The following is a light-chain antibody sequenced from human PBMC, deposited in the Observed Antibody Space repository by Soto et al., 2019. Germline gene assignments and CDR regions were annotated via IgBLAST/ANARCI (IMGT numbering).Light chain of an antibody. CDR2: DAS. J-gene: IGKJ3*01. CDR3: QQRSNWPPD. V-gene: IGKV3-11*01. Sequence: EIVLTQSPATLSLSPGERATLSCRASQSVSSYLAWYQQKPGQAPRLLIYDASNRATGIPARFSGSGSGTDFTLTISSLEPEDFAFYYCQQRSNWPPDFGPRTKVDIK. CDR1: QSVSSY.